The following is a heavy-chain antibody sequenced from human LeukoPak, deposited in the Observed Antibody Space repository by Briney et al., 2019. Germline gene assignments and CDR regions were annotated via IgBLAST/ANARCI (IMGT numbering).Heavy chain of an antibody. V-gene: IGHV3-30*04. CDR3: ARDGGYFDRLAYFFDY. D-gene: IGHD3-9*01. CDR2: ISYVGTNK. J-gene: IGHJ4*02. CDR1: GFTFSSYA. Sequence: PGGSLRLSCAASGFTFSSYAMHWVRQAPGKGLEWVAVISYVGTNKYYADSVKGRFTISRDNSKNTLYLQMNSLRVEDTAVYYWARDGGYFDRLAYFFDYWGQGALVPVSS.